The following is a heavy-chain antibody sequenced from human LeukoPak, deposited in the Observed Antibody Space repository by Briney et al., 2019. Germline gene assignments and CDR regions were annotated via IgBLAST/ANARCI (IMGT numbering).Heavy chain of an antibody. CDR2: IYYSGST. V-gene: IGHV4-59*01. CDR1: GGSISSYY. Sequence: PSETLSLTCTVSGGSISSYYWSWIRQPPGKGLEWIGYIYYSGSTNYNPSLKSRVTISVDTSKNQFSLELSSVTAADTAVYYCARDRGDYGMDVWGQGTTVTVSS. CDR3: ARDRGDYGMDV. J-gene: IGHJ6*02.